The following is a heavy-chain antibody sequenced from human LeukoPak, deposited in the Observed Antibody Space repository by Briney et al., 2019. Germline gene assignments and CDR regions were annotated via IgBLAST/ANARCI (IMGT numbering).Heavy chain of an antibody. V-gene: IGHV4-34*01. CDR2: TNQSGVT. CDR1: GGSFSGYY. D-gene: IGHD5-18*01. J-gene: IGHJ1*01. CDR3: ARGRETARPPLGY. Sequence: SETLSLTCAVYGGSFSGYYWTWIRQPPEKGLEWIGETNQSGVTNYNPSLKSRVSISVDTSRNQFSLKLSSVTAADTAVYYCARGRETARPPLGYWGQGTLVTVSS.